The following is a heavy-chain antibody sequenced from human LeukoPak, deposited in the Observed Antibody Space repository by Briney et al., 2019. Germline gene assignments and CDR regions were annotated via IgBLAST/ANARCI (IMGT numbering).Heavy chain of an antibody. J-gene: IGHJ4*02. D-gene: IGHD1-26*01. CDR3: VRDRGTYRPIDY. Sequence: GGSLRLSCAASAFSLNAYNMNWVRQAPGKGLEWVSSISYTGAYIYYADSVKGRFTISRDNAQNSLYLQMNSLRAEDTAIYYCVRDRGTYRPIDYWGQGTLVTVSS. V-gene: IGHV3-21*04. CDR1: AFSLNAYN. CDR2: ISYTGAYI.